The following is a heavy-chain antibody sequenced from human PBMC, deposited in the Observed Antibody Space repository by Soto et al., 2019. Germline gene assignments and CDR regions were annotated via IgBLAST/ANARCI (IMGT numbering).Heavy chain of an antibody. CDR1: GFTFSSYG. D-gene: IGHD3-16*01. CDR3: ARGGYYDNNWVKLRHYGLDV. Sequence: PGESLKISCAASGFTFSSYGMHWVRQAPGKGLEWVAVIWYDGSNKYYADSVKGRFTISRDNSKNTLYLQMNSLKSDDTAVYYCARGGYYDNNWVKLRHYGLDVWGQGTSVTVSS. CDR2: IWYDGSNK. V-gene: IGHV3-33*01. J-gene: IGHJ6*02.